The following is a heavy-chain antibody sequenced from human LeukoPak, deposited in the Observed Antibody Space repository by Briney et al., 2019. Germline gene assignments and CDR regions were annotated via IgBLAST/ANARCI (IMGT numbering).Heavy chain of an antibody. D-gene: IGHD2-8*01. CDR2: IKSSNHGGTT. J-gene: IGHJ5*02. CDR3: TTSDIVPEVIARNYFDA. Sequence: GGSLRLSCAASGFTFSNAWMSWVRQAPGKGLEWLGHIKSSNHGGTTDYAAPVKGRFTISRDDSKNTRYLQMNSLQTDDTAVYYCTTSDIVPEVIARNYFDAWGQGTLVTVSS. V-gene: IGHV3-15*01. CDR1: GFTFSNAW.